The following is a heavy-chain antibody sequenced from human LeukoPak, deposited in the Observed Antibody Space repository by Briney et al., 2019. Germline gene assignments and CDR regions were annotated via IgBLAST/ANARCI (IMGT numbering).Heavy chain of an antibody. D-gene: IGHD3-10*01. CDR3: ARYHTWGVALFDY. V-gene: IGHV1-69*01. CDR2: IIPIFGTA. Sequence: VKVSCKASGGTFSSYAISWVRQAPGQGLGWMGGIIPIFGTANYAQKFQGRVTITADESTSTAYMELSSLRSEDTAVYYCARYHTWGVALFDYWGQGTLVTVSS. CDR1: GGTFSSYA. J-gene: IGHJ4*02.